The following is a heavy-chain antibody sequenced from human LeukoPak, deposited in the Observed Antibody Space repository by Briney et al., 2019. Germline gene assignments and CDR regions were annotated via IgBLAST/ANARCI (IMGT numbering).Heavy chain of an antibody. CDR3: AKIGGYSNNFDS. D-gene: IGHD4-11*01. Sequence: GGSLRLSCAASGLSFSTYTMNWVRQAPGKGLEWVSAINGRGDSTFYADSVKGQFTISRDNSKSTVYLQMNSLRAEDTAVYHCAKIGGYSNNFDSWGQGTLVTVSS. J-gene: IGHJ4*02. V-gene: IGHV3-23*01. CDR2: INGRGDST. CDR1: GLSFSTYT.